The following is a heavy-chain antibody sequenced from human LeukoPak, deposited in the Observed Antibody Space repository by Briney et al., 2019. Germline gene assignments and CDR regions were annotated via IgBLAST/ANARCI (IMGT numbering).Heavy chain of an antibody. Sequence: GGSLRLSCAASGFTFSSYGMHWVRQAPGKGLEWMAVISYDGSNKYYADSVKGRFTISRDNSKNTLYLQMNSLGAEDTAVYSCGTFRESAFDIWGRGTMVTVSS. CDR3: GTFRESAFDI. V-gene: IGHV3-30*03. CDR2: ISYDGSNK. CDR1: GFTFSSYG. J-gene: IGHJ3*02.